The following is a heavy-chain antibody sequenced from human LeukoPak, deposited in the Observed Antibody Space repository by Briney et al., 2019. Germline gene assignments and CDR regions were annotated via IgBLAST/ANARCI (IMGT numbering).Heavy chain of an antibody. CDR2: INHSGST. V-gene: IGHV4-34*01. D-gene: IGHD5-24*01. CDR1: GGSFSGYY. Sequence: SETLSLTCAVYGGSFSGYYWSRIRQPPGKGLEWIGEINHSGSTNYNPSLKSRVTISVDTSKNQFSLKLSSVTAADTAVYYCAVGDGYNYEDYFDYWGQGTLVTVSS. J-gene: IGHJ4*02. CDR3: AVGDGYNYEDYFDY.